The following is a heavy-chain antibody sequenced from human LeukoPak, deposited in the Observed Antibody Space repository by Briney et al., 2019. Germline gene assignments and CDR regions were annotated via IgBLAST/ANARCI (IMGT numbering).Heavy chain of an antibody. CDR3: ANPTDYRLDY. CDR1: GFTFNVYA. J-gene: IGHJ4*02. Sequence: GGSLRLSCAASGFTFNVYAMSWVRQAPGKGLEWVSAISGSGGSTYYADSVKGRFTISRDNSKNTLYLQMNSLRAEDTAVYYCANPTDYRLDYWGQGTLVTVSS. CDR2: ISGSGGST. V-gene: IGHV3-23*01. D-gene: IGHD4-11*01.